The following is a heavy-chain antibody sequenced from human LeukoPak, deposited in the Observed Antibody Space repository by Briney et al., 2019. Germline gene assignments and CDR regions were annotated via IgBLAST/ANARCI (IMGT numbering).Heavy chain of an antibody. Sequence: GASVKVSCKVSGNPLSEVSMHWVRQAPGQGLEWMGWISAYNGNTNYAQKLQGRVTMTTDTSTSTAYMELRSLRSDDTAVYYCARGLDTAMAVDYWGQGTLVTVSS. CDR3: ARGLDTAMAVDY. J-gene: IGHJ4*02. CDR1: GNPLSEVS. CDR2: ISAYNGNT. D-gene: IGHD5-18*01. V-gene: IGHV1-18*01.